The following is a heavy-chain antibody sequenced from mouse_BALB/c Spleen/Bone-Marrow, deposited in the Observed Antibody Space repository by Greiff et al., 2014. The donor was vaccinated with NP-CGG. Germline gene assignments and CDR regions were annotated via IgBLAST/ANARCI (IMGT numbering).Heavy chain of an antibody. V-gene: IGHV1-69*01. Sequence: VQLQQSGAELGMPGASVKMSCKASGYTFTDNWIYWVKQRPGQGLEWIGAIDTSDSYTNYNQKFMGKASLTVDASSSTAYMQVSSLTPDDSAVCYCARGGHDFSLDYWGQGTSVTVSS. CDR2: IDTSDSYT. CDR3: ARGGHDFSLDY. D-gene: IGHD2-4*01. J-gene: IGHJ4*01. CDR1: GYTFTDNW.